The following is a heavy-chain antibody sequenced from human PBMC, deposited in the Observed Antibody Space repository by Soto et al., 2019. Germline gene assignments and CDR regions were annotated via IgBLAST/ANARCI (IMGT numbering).Heavy chain of an antibody. CDR2: IWYDGSNK. V-gene: IGHV3-33*01. J-gene: IGHJ4*02. D-gene: IGHD4-17*01. CDR3: ARGADYGADNFDY. CDR1: GFTFSSYG. Sequence: GGSLRLSCAASGFTFSSYGMHWVRQAPGKGLEWVAVIWYDGSNKYYADSVKGRFTISRDNSKNTLYLQMNSLRAEDTAVYYCARGADYGADNFDYWGQGALVTVSS.